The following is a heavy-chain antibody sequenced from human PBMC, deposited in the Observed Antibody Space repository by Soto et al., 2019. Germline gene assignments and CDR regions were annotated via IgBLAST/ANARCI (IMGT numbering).Heavy chain of an antibody. Sequence: SETLSLTCAVSGGSISSGGYSWSWIRQPPGKGLEWIGYIYHSGSTYYNPSLKSRVTISVDRSKNQFSLKLSSLTAADTAVYYCARGYNDFWSGYLTWFDPWGQGTLVTVSS. CDR3: ARGYNDFWSGYLTWFDP. D-gene: IGHD3-3*01. CDR1: GGSISSGGYS. CDR2: IYHSGST. V-gene: IGHV4-30-2*01. J-gene: IGHJ5*02.